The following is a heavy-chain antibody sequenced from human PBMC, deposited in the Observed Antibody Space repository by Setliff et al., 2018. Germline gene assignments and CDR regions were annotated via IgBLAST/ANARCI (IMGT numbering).Heavy chain of an antibody. D-gene: IGHD3-22*01. CDR2: LYFGGST. CDR3: ARSDWDSSGYYYFDY. J-gene: IGHJ4*02. Sequence: SETLSLTCTVSGGSISSSSHYWGWIRQPPGKGLEWIGTLYFGGSTHYNPSLKSRVTISVDTSKNQFSLNLSSLTAADTAVYFCARSDWDSSGYYYFDYWGQGTLVTVSS. CDR1: GGSISSSSHY. V-gene: IGHV4-39*07.